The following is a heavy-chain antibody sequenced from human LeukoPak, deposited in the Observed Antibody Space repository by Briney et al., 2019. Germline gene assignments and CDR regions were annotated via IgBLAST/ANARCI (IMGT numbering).Heavy chain of an antibody. CDR2: IKQDGSEK. CDR1: GFTFSSYW. J-gene: IGHJ4*02. V-gene: IGHV3-7*01. Sequence: GGSLRLSCAASGFTFSSYWMSWVRQAPGKGLEWVANIKQDGSEKYYVDSVKGRFTISRDNSKNTLYLQMNSLRAEDTAVYYCAKMREYYDSSGYYGFGFDYWGQGALVTVSS. D-gene: IGHD3-22*01. CDR3: AKMREYYDSSGYYGFGFDY.